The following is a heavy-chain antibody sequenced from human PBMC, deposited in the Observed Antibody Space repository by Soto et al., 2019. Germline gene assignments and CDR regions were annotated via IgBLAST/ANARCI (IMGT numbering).Heavy chain of an antibody. CDR2: IWYDGSNK. Sequence: PGGSLRLSCAAAGFTFSSYGMHLVRPAPGKGLDWVAVIWYDGSNKYYADSVKGRFTISRDNSKNTLYLQMNSLRAEDTAVYYCARVPIDILTGYAAFDYWGQGTLVTVSS. CDR3: ARVPIDILTGYAAFDY. J-gene: IGHJ4*02. V-gene: IGHV3-33*01. D-gene: IGHD3-9*01. CDR1: GFTFSSYG.